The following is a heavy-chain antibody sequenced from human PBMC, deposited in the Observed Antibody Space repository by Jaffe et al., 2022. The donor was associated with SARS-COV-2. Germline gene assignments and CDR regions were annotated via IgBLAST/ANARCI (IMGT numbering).Heavy chain of an antibody. D-gene: IGHD3-22*01. CDR2: IYYSGST. J-gene: IGHJ5*02. V-gene: IGHV4-31*03. Sequence: QVQLQESGPGLVKPSQTLSLTCTVSGGSISSGGYYWSWIRQHPGKGLEWIGYIYYSGSTYYNPSLKSRVTISVDTSKNQFSLKLSSVTAADTAVYYCARLTMIVLSPSHNWFDPWGQGTLVTVSS. CDR3: ARLTMIVLSPSHNWFDP. CDR1: GGSISSGGYY.